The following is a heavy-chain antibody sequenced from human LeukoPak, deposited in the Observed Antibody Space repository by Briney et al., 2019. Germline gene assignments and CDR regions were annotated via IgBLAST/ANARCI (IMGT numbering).Heavy chain of an antibody. CDR3: ATARGLGDSSGXXXXXXXGXXV. V-gene: IGHV5-51*01. J-gene: IGHJ6*02. D-gene: IGHD6-19*01. CDR1: GYSFTSYW. CDR2: IYPGASDT. Sequence: GESLKISCKGSGYSFTSYWIGWVRQMPGKGLEWMGIIYPGASDTRYSPSFQGQVTISADKSISTAYLPWSSLKASDTAMYYRATARGLGDSSGXXXXXXXGXXVWGXXTXVTV.